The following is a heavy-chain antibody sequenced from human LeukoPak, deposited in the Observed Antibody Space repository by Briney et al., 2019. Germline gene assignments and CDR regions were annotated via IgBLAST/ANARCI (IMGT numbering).Heavy chain of an antibody. V-gene: IGHV3-23*01. D-gene: IGHD1-1*01. Sequence: GGSLRLSCGASGFTFTSYAMSWIRQAPGKGLEWVSAISGGGENTYYGDSVKGRFTISRDNPKNTLYLQMNSLRAEDTATYYCAKPRAMTTGVGRYFGLWGRGTLVTVSS. J-gene: IGHJ2*01. CDR2: ISGGGENT. CDR1: GFTFTSYA. CDR3: AKPRAMTTGVGRYFGL.